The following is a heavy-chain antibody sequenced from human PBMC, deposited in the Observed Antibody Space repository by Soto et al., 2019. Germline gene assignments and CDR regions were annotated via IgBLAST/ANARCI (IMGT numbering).Heavy chain of an antibody. J-gene: IGHJ5*02. V-gene: IGHV1-69*01. CDR2: IIPIFGTS. Sequence: QLQLVQSGAEVKKPGSSVNVSCKTSGGSFSSNTITWVRQAPGQGLEWMGGIIPIFGTSNYAQKFQGRVTITADESTNTAYMELSRLTYEDTAVYYCARDVLLVVVSATRAAGGLDPWGQGTVVTVSS. CDR3: ARDVLLVVVSATRAAGGLDP. CDR1: GGSFSSNT. D-gene: IGHD2-15*01.